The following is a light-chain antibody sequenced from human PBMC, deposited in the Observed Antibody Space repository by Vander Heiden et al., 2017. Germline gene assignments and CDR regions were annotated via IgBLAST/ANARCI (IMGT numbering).Light chain of an antibody. J-gene: IGLJ1*01. CDR3: SAWDKWPHV. Sequence: QSVLTQPPSASGTPGQRVTISCSGSDSNIGLNTGNWYQQLPGTAPKLLIYNNNQRPSGVPDRFSGSKSGTSASLAIIGLQSEDEADYYCSAWDKWPHVFGTGTKVTV. V-gene: IGLV1-44*01. CDR1: DSNIGLNT. CDR2: NNN.